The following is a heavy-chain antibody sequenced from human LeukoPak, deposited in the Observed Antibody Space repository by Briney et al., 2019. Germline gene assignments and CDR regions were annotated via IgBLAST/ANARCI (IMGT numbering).Heavy chain of an antibody. J-gene: IGHJ4*02. CDR1: GFTFNTYA. CDR3: AKAAIGGYYYDSSGYYFDY. Sequence: GGSLRLSCAASGFTFNTYAMSWVRQAPGKGLEWVSGISGSGGSTHYADSVKGRFTISRDNSKNTLYLQMNSLRAEDTAIYYCAKAAIGGYYYDSSGYYFDYWGQGTLVTVSS. V-gene: IGHV3-23*01. CDR2: ISGSGGST. D-gene: IGHD3-22*01.